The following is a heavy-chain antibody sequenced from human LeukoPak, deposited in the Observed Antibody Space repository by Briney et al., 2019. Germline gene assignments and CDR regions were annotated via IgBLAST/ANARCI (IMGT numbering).Heavy chain of an antibody. J-gene: IGHJ4*02. Sequence: SSETLSLTCSVSGASIRPYYWSWLRQSPGKGLEWIGFMYYSGTRNYNPSFTGRITISVDTSKNQFSLHLSSVTAADTAVYYCARHGPANSFDFWGRGNLVTVPS. V-gene: IGHV4-59*08. CDR3: ARHGPANSFDF. CDR1: GASIRPYY. CDR2: MYYSGTR. D-gene: IGHD1/OR15-1a*01.